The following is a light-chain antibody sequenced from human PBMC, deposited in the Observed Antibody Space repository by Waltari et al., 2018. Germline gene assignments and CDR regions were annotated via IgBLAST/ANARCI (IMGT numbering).Light chain of an antibody. CDR2: DVS. Sequence: QSALTQPASVSGSPGQSITISCTGTSSDVGTYNYVSWYQQHPGKAPKLMIYDVSKRPSWVFIRFSGSKSGNTASLTISELQPEDEGDYYCISYTRSSTWVFGGGTQLTVL. CDR3: ISYTRSSTWV. J-gene: IGLJ3*02. V-gene: IGLV2-14*01. CDR1: SSDVGTYNY.